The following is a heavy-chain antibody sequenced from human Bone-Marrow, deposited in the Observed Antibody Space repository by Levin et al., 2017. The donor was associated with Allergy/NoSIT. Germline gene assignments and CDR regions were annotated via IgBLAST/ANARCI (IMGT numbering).Heavy chain of an antibody. CDR1: GGSINSGSYY. Sequence: PSQTLSLTCSVSGGSINSGSYYWGWIRQPPKKGLEWIGGIHFRGATYYSPPLRSRVAISVDTSTNQFSLKLTSVTAADTAVYYCVRHFPDYHETTGSSRRPWYFDLWGRGTLVTVSS. CDR3: VRHFPDYHETTGSSRRPWYFDL. CDR2: IHFRGAT. V-gene: IGHV4-39*01. D-gene: IGHD3-9*01. J-gene: IGHJ2*01.